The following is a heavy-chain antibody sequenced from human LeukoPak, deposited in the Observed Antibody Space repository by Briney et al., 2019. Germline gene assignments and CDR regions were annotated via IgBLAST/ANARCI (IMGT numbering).Heavy chain of an antibody. V-gene: IGHV4-61*02. Sequence: KPSQTLSLTCTVSGGSISSGSYYWSWIRQPAGKGLEWIGRIYTSGNTNYNPSLKSRVTISVDTSRNQFSLKLSSVTAADTAVYYCAREARYDFWSGYPDYWGQGTLVTVSS. D-gene: IGHD3-3*01. CDR1: GGSISSGSYY. CDR3: AREARYDFWSGYPDY. CDR2: IYTSGNT. J-gene: IGHJ4*02.